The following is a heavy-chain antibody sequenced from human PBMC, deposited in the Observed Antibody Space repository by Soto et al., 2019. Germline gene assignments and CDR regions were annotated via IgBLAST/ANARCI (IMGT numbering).Heavy chain of an antibody. Sequence: LSLSCAVAGGSISSGGYCWSWIRQPPGKGLEWIGYIYHSGSTYYNPSLKSRVIISVDRSKNQFSLKLSSVTAADTAVYYCARVGGYYDSSGYGVDAFDIWGQGTMVTVSS. CDR1: GGSISSGGYC. D-gene: IGHD3-22*01. CDR2: IYHSGST. CDR3: ARVGGYYDSSGYGVDAFDI. V-gene: IGHV4-30-2*01. J-gene: IGHJ3*02.